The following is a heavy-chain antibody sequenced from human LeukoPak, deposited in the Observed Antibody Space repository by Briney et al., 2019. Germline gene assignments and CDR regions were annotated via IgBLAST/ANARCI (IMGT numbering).Heavy chain of an antibody. Sequence: SETLSLTCTVSGDSMNSYYWSWIRQPPGSGLEWIGYIYYSGSTNYNPSLKSRVTISVDTSKNQFSLKMNSVTAADTAVYYCARENYDILTGYYYWFDPWGQGTLVTVSS. V-gene: IGHV4-59*01. CDR2: IYYSGST. CDR1: GDSMNSYY. CDR3: ARENYDILTGYYYWFDP. D-gene: IGHD3-9*01. J-gene: IGHJ5*02.